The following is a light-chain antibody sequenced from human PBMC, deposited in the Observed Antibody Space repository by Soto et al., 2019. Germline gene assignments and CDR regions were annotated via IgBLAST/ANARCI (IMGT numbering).Light chain of an antibody. Sequence: SYELTQPPSVSVSPGQTASITCSGDKLGDKSACWFQHKPVQSPLLVIYQDYKRPSGIPERSYGSNSGDTATLTISGAQTMDEADYFCQAWHSPIGVFGTGTKVTVL. CDR1: KLGDKS. V-gene: IGLV3-1*01. CDR2: QDY. CDR3: QAWHSPIGV. J-gene: IGLJ1*01.